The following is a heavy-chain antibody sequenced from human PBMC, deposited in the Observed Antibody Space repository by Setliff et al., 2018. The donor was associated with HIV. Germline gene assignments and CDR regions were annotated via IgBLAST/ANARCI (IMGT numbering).Heavy chain of an antibody. CDR2: IRYDGSNK. CDR3: ARGTSYGARSDYLDA. D-gene: IGHD3-10*01. CDR1: GFTFSSYG. V-gene: IGHV3-30*02. Sequence: GGSLRLSCAASGFTFSSYGMHWVRQAPGKGLEWVAFIRYDGSNKYYADSVKGRFTISRDNSKNTLYLQMNSLRAEDTAVYYCARGTSYGARSDYLDAWGQGTLVTVSS. J-gene: IGHJ5*02.